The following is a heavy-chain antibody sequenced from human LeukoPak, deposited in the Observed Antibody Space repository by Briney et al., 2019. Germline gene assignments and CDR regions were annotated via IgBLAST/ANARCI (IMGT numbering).Heavy chain of an antibody. V-gene: IGHV4-34*01. CDR3: ASKSYYYGSGIYY. J-gene: IGHJ4*02. Sequence: SETLSLTCAVYGGSFSGYYWSWIRQPPGKGLEWIGEINHSGSTNYNPSLKSRVTISVETSKNQFSLKLSSVTAADTAVYYCASKSYYYGSGIYYWGQGTLVTVSS. CDR2: INHSGST. CDR1: GGSFSGYY. D-gene: IGHD3-10*01.